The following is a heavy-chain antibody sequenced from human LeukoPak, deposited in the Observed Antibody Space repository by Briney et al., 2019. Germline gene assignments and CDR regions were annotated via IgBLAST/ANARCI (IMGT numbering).Heavy chain of an antibody. V-gene: IGHV4-59*08. CDR2: VYYTGST. J-gene: IGHJ4*02. CDR1: GGSVSNYY. D-gene: IGHD6-6*01. Sequence: SETLSLTCSVSGGSVSNYYWSWIRQPPGKGLEWIGYVYYTGSTNYNPSLKSRVTMFEDKSKNQFSLRLYSVTVADTAVYYCARHFAYSSSSYFDFWGQGSLVTVSS. CDR3: ARHFAYSSSSYFDF.